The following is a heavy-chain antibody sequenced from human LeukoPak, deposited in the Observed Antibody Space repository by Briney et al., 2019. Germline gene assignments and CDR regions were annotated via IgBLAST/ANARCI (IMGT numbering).Heavy chain of an antibody. V-gene: IGHV4-31*03. CDR2: IYYSGST. CDR3: ARVGYYDSSGRVDY. J-gene: IGHJ4*02. Sequence: SETLSLTCTVSGGSISSGGYYWSWIRQHPGKGLEWIGYIYYSGSTYYNPSLKSRVTISVDTSKNQSSLKLSSVTAADTAVYYCARVGYYDSSGRVDYWGQGTLVTVSS. D-gene: IGHD3-22*01. CDR1: GGSISSGGYY.